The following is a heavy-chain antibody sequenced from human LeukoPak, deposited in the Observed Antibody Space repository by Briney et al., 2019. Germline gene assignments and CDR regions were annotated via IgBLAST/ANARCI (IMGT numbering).Heavy chain of an antibody. J-gene: IGHJ5*02. D-gene: IGHD3-10*01. CDR3: ARARGSETNWFDP. CDR2: MNPNSGNT. CDR1: GYTFTSYD. V-gene: IGHV1-8*01. Sequence: GASVKVSCKASGYTFTSYDINWVRQATGQGLEWMGWMNPNSGNTGYAQKFQGRVSMTRDTSISTAYMELSSLRSEDTAVYYCARARGSETNWFDPWGQGTLVTVSS.